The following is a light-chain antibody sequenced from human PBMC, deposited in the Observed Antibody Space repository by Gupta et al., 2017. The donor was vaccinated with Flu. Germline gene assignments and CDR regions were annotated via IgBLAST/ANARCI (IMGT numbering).Light chain of an antibody. CDR2: GAS. J-gene: IGKJ2*01. Sequence: DIQMTQSPSSLSASVGDRVTITCRASQNIHTYLNWYQQRPGKSPKLLIYGASSLQSGVPSRFSGSGSGTNFILTISSLQAGDFATYYCQQTHTMPPTFGQGTKLDI. V-gene: IGKV1-39*01. CDR1: QNIHTY. CDR3: QQTHTMPPT.